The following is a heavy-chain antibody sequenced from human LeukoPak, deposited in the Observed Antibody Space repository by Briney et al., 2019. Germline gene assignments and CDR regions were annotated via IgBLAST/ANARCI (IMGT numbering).Heavy chain of an antibody. D-gene: IGHD3-3*01. V-gene: IGHV3-23*01. J-gene: IGHJ4*02. CDR3: ANSNYDFWSGYYIGRAEPPDY. Sequence: QPGGSLRLSCAASGFTFSSYAMSWVRQAPGKGLEWVSAISGSGGSTYYVDSVKGRFTISRDNSKNTLYLQMNSLRAEDTAVYYCANSNYDFWSGYYIGRAEPPDYWGQGTLVTVSS. CDR1: GFTFSSYA. CDR2: ISGSGGST.